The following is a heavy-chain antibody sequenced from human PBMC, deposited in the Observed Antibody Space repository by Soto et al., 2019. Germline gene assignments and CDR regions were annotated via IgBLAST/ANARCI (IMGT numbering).Heavy chain of an antibody. J-gene: IGHJ5*02. Sequence: QVQLVQSGAEVKKPGASLKVSCKASGYTFTGHYIHWVRQAPGQGLEWVGWIYPNTGGTNYAQRFQGRVTMTRDTSISTVYMELSRLRSDDTAVYYCARALELRGYNWFDPWGQGTLVTVSS. CDR1: GYTFTGHY. D-gene: IGHD1-7*01. CDR2: IYPNTGGT. V-gene: IGHV1-2*02. CDR3: ARALELRGYNWFDP.